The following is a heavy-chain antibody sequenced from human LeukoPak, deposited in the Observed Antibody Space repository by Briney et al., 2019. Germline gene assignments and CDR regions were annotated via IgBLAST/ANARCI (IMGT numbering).Heavy chain of an antibody. CDR1: GYSISSGYY. V-gene: IGHV4-38-2*02. J-gene: IGHJ4*02. Sequence: SETLSLTCTVSGYSISSGYYWVWIRQPPGKGLEWIGSIYQSGTTYYNPSLKSRVTISVDTSKSQFSLKLSSVTAADTAVCYCARAATIATAGNDWGQGTLVTVSS. D-gene: IGHD6-13*01. CDR2: IYQSGTT. CDR3: ARAATIATAGND.